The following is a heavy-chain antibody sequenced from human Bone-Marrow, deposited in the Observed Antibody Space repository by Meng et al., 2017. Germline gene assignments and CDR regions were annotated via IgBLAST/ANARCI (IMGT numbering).Heavy chain of an antibody. V-gene: IGHV4-34*01. CDR3: ARMIGIAASKYNWFDP. CDR2: INHSGST. D-gene: IGHD6-13*01. CDR1: GGFFSGYY. J-gene: IGHJ5*02. Sequence: SETLSLTCAVYGGFFSGYYWSWIRQPPGKGLEWIGEINHSGSTNYNPSLKSRVTISVDTSKNQFSLKLSSVTAADTAVYYCARMIGIAASKYNWFDPWGQGTLVTVSS.